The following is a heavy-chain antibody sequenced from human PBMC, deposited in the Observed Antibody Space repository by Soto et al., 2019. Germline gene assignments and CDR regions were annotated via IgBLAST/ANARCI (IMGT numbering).Heavy chain of an antibody. Sequence: GKGLERVAAISGTGGSTYYADFVKGRFTISRDTSKNTRHLQMNSLRAEETAVYYCAKVVAGPYYYYGMDVWGQGTTVSVPS. CDR2: ISGTGGST. V-gene: IGHV3-23*01. CDR3: AKVVAGPYYYYGMDV. D-gene: IGHD2-15*01. J-gene: IGHJ6*02.